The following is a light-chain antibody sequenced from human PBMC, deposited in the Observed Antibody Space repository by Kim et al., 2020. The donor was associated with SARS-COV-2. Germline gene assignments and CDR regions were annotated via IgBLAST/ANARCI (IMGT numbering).Light chain of an antibody. J-gene: IGLJ3*02. CDR1: KLGDTF. CDR2: QNN. V-gene: IGLV3-1*01. Sequence: VAPGQTASIPCSGHKLGDTFASWYQQTPGQSPVLVMYQNNKRPAGIPERFSGSTSGNTAILTISGTQAMDEADYFCQAWDSTNAVFGGGTQLTVL. CDR3: QAWDSTNAV.